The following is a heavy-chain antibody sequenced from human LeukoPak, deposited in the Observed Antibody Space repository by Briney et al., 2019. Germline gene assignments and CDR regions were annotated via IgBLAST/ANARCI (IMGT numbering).Heavy chain of an antibody. CDR2: INPNGGGT. J-gene: IGHJ4*02. Sequence: ASVKVSCKASGYTFTGYYMHWVRQAPGQGLEWMGWINPNGGGTNYAQKFQGRVTMTRDTSISTAYMELSRLRSDDTAVYYCAREGVGATGAVDYWGQGTLVTVSS. V-gene: IGHV1-2*02. CDR3: AREGVGATGAVDY. D-gene: IGHD1-26*01. CDR1: GYTFTGYY.